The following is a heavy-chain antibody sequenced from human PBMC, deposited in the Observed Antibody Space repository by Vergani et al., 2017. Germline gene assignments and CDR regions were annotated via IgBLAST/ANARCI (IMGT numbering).Heavy chain of an antibody. J-gene: IGHJ2*01. CDR2: MNPNSGNT. V-gene: IGHV1-8*01. CDR3: ASGYYYDSSGYYSDWYFDL. CDR1: GYTFTSYD. Sequence: QVQLVQSGAEVKKPGASVKVSCKASGYTFTSYDINWVRQATGQGLEWMGWMNPNSGNTGYAQKFKGRVTMTRNTAISTAYMELSSLRSEDTAVYYCASGYYYDSSGYYSDWYFDLWGRGTLVTVSS. D-gene: IGHD3-22*01.